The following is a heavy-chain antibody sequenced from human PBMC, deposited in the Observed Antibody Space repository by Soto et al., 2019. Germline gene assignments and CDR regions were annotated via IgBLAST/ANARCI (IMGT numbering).Heavy chain of an antibody. D-gene: IGHD2-21*01. CDR1: GFTFSNYW. CDR2: IKPDGSEE. CDR3: TRDLNHDCGP. V-gene: IGHV3-7*04. J-gene: IGHJ5*02. Sequence: EVQLVESGGGLVQPGGSLRLSCAASGFTFSNYWMTWVGQAPGKGLEGVANIKPDGSEEYYVDSVKGRFTISRDNARNSLYLQMNSLRGEDPAVYYCTRDLNHDCGPWGQGTQVTVSS.